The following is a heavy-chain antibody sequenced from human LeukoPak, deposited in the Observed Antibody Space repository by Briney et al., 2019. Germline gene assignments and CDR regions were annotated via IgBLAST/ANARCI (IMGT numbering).Heavy chain of an antibody. Sequence: GASVKVSCKASGYTFTGYYMHWVRQAPGRGLEWMGWINPNSGGTNYAQKFQGRVTMTRDTSISTAYMELSRLRSDDTAVYYCARVYGVDGGSCYSGCWFDPWGQGTLVTVSS. CDR3: ARVYGVDGGSCYSGCWFDP. CDR1: GYTFTGYY. V-gene: IGHV1-2*02. CDR2: INPNSGGT. J-gene: IGHJ5*02. D-gene: IGHD2-15*01.